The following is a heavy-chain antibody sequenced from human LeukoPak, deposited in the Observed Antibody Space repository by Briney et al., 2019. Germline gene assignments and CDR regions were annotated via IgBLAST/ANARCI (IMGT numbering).Heavy chain of an antibody. Sequence: GGSLRLSCAASGFTFSSYAMNWVRQAPGEGLEWVSVISGSGSTTYYADSVKGRFTISRDNAKNSLYLQMNSLRSEDTAVYYCARDITPYYYMDVWGKGTTVTVSS. D-gene: IGHD3-10*01. CDR3: ARDITPYYYMDV. V-gene: IGHV3-21*06. J-gene: IGHJ6*03. CDR1: GFTFSSYA. CDR2: ISGSGSTT.